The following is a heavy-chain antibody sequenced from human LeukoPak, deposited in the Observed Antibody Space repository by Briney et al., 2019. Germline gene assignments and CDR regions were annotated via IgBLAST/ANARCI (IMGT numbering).Heavy chain of an antibody. J-gene: IGHJ3*02. Sequence: GGSLRLSCAASGFTFSSYAMSWVRQAPGKGLEWVSAISGSGGSTYYADSVKGRFTISRDNSKNTLYLQMNSLRAEDTAVYYCAKWLGSGWSSPDAFDIWGKGTTVTVSS. D-gene: IGHD6-19*01. CDR3: AKWLGSGWSSPDAFDI. CDR2: ISGSGGST. CDR1: GFTFSSYA. V-gene: IGHV3-23*01.